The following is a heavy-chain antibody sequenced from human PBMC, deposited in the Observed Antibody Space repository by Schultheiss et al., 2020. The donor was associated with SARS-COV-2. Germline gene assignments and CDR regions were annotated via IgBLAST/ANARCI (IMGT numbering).Heavy chain of an antibody. D-gene: IGHD6-6*01. V-gene: IGHV4-61*05. Sequence: SETLSLACTVSGGSISSSSYYWSWIRQPPGKGLEWIGYIYYSGSTNYNPSLKSRVTISVDTSKNQFSLKLSSVTAADTAVYYCARHVASIAARRGFDYWGQGTLVTVSS. J-gene: IGHJ4*02. CDR2: IYYSGST. CDR1: GGSISSSSYY. CDR3: ARHVASIAARRGFDY.